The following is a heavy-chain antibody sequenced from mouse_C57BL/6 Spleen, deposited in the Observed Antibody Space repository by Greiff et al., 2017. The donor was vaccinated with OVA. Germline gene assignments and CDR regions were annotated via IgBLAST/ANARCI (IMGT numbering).Heavy chain of an antibody. D-gene: IGHD2-4*01. CDR1: GYSITSGYY. CDR2: ISYDGSN. Sequence: EVHLVESGPGLVKPSQSLSLTCSVTGYSITSGYYWNWIRQFPGNKLEWMGYISYDGSNNYNPSLKNRISITRDTSKNQFFLKLNSVTTEDTATYYCAREGFYDYDGAWFAYWGQGTLVTVSA. CDR3: AREGFYDYDGAWFAY. J-gene: IGHJ3*01. V-gene: IGHV3-6*01.